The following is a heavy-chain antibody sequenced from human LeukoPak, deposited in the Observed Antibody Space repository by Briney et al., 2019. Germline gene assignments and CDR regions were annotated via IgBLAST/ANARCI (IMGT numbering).Heavy chain of an antibody. J-gene: IGHJ4*02. CDR2: IRYDGSNK. V-gene: IGHV3-30*02. CDR1: GFTFSSYG. CDR3: ARVQNEWQLLPGFDY. D-gene: IGHD1-26*01. Sequence: GGSLRLSCAASGFTFSSYGMHWVRQAPGKGLEWVAFIRYDGSNKYYADPVKGRFTISRDNSKNTLYLQMNSLRAEDTAVYYCARVQNEWQLLPGFDYWGQGTLVTVSS.